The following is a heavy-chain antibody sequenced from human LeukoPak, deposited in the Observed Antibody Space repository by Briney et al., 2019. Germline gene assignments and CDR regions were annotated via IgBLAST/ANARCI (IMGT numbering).Heavy chain of an antibody. J-gene: IGHJ1*01. CDR1: GGSISSSSYY. CDR3: ARRRYYDATGYLD. Sequence: SETLSLTCALYGGSISSSSYYWDWIRQYPGKGLEWLGTIYYSGSTYYNASLKSRLFISVDTSNNQFSLRLSFVTAADTAVYYCARRRYYDATGYLDWGQGTLITVSS. V-gene: IGHV4-39*01. D-gene: IGHD3-22*01. CDR2: IYYSGST.